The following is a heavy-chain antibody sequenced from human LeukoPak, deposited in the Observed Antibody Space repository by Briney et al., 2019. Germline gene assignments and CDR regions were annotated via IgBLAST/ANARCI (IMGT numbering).Heavy chain of an antibody. V-gene: IGHV4-39*01. CDR1: GGSVSSTTYY. CDR3: ARQGSGSYYRRPFDF. Sequence: SETLSLTCTVSGGSVSSTTYYWSWIRQPPGKGLEWIASINYSGNTYYNPSLKSRVTISVDTSKNQFSLKLTSVTAADTAVFYCARQGSGSYYRRPFDFWGQGTLVTVSS. J-gene: IGHJ4*02. D-gene: IGHD1-26*01. CDR2: INYSGNT.